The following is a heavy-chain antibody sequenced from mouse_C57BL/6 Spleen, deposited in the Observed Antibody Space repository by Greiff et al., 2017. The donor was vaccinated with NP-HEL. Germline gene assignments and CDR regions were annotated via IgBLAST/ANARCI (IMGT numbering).Heavy chain of an antibody. J-gene: IGHJ2*01. D-gene: IGHD1-1*01. Sequence: EVKLVESGGGLVKPGGSLKLSCAASGFTFSSYAMSWVRQTPEKRLEWVATISDGGSYTYYPDNVKGRFTISRDNAKNNLYLQMSHLKSEDTAMYYCARAYYGSSPYFDDWGQGTTLTVSS. CDR2: ISDGGSYT. CDR3: ARAYYGSSPYFDD. CDR1: GFTFSSYA. V-gene: IGHV5-4*03.